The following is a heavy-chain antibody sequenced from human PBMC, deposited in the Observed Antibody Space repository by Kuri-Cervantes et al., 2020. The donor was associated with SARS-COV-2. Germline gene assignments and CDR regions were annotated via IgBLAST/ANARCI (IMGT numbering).Heavy chain of an antibody. Sequence: ASVQVSCKASGYTFTGYYMHWVRQAPGQGLEWMGWINPNSGGTNSAQKLQGWVTMTRDTSISTVYMELSRLRSDDTAVYYCARSTPFRRLVVHAQVGTFDIWGQGTMVTVSS. CDR1: GYTFTGYY. J-gene: IGHJ3*02. D-gene: IGHD3-22*01. CDR3: ARSTPFRRLVVHAQVGTFDI. V-gene: IGHV1-2*04. CDR2: INPNSGGT.